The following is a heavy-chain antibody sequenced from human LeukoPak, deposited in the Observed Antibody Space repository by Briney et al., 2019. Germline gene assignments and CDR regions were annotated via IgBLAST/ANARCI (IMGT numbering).Heavy chain of an antibody. D-gene: IGHD3-16*02. CDR3: ARENLYVWGSYRSYYFDY. CDR1: GFTVSSNY. Sequence: GGSLRLSCAASGFTVSSNYMSWVRQAPGKGLEWVSVIYSGGSTYYADSVKGRFTISRDNSKNTLYLQMSSLRAEDTAVYYCARENLYVWGSYRSYYFDYWGQGTLVTVSS. V-gene: IGHV3-66*01. CDR2: IYSGGST. J-gene: IGHJ4*02.